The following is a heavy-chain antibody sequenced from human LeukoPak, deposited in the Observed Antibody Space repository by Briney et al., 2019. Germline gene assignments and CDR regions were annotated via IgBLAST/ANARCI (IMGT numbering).Heavy chain of an antibody. CDR2: ISGSGGST. J-gene: IGHJ4*02. V-gene: IGHV3-23*01. CDR3: AKERGDIVATTQD. D-gene: IGHD5-12*01. CDR1: GFTFSGYA. Sequence: GRSLRLSCAASGFTFSGYATTWVRQTPGRGLEWVSAISGSGGSTYYTKSVKGRFTISRDNSKNALYLQMNSLRAEDTAVYYCAKERGDIVATTQDWGQGTLVTVSS.